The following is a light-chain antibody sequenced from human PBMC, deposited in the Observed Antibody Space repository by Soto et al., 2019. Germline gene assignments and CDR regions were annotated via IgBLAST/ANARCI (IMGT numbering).Light chain of an antibody. Sequence: DIQMTQSPSSLSASVGDRVTITCRASQSISSYLNWYQQKPGKATKLLIYAASSLQSGVPSRFSGSGSGTDFTLTISSLQPEDFATYYCQRSFRTPLTFGGVTKVEIK. CDR2: AAS. J-gene: IGKJ4*01. CDR3: QRSFRTPLT. V-gene: IGKV1-39*01. CDR1: QSISSY.